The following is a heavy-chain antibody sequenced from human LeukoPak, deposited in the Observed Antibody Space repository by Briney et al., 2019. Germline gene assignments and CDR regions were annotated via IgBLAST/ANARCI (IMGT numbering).Heavy chain of an antibody. D-gene: IGHD3-22*01. CDR1: GGSITGYY. V-gene: IGHV4-4*07. Sequence: SETLSLTCTASGGSITGYYWNWIRQPAGQGLEWLGRVYSSGVGNYNPSLTSRVTMSVDTSKNQFSLKLTSLTAADTAVYYCAREEFLHEIDSSGYFVYWGQGTLVTVSS. J-gene: IGHJ4*02. CDR2: VYSSGVG. CDR3: AREEFLHEIDSSGYFVY.